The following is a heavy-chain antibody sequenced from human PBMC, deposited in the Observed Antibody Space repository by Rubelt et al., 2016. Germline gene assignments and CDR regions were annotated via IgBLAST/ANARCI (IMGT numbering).Heavy chain of an antibody. V-gene: IGHV4-38-2*02. CDR1: GYSISSGYY. CDR2: IYHSGRT. CDR3: ARAPTYQLLFCCAFDI. D-gene: IGHD2-2*01. Sequence: QVQLQESGPGLVKPSETLSLTCTVSGYSISSGYYWGWIRQPPGKGLEWIGSIYHSGRTYYNPSLKGCVTISVDTSKNQFSLKLSAVTAADTAVYDCARAPTYQLLFCCAFDIWGQGTMVTVSS. J-gene: IGHJ3*02.